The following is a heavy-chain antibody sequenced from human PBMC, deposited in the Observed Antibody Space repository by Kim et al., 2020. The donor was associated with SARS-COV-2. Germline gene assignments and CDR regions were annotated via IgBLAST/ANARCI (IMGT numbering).Heavy chain of an antibody. J-gene: IGHJ4*02. Sequence: GGSLRLSCAASGFTFRNSPMSWVRQAPGKGLEWVSTIDGRGATTYYPGSVKGRFTISRDNSKNTLYLQMNNLRAEDTAVYFCAKSGQLDYWGQGTLVTVSS. CDR2: IDGRGATT. V-gene: IGHV3-23*01. CDR1: GFTFRNSP. CDR3: AKSGQLDY. D-gene: IGHD5-12*01.